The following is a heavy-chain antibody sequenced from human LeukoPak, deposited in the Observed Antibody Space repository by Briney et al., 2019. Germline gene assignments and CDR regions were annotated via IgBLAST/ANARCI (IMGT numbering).Heavy chain of an antibody. Sequence: ASVTVSCKASGYTFTSYGISWVRQAPGQGLEWMGWISGYNGKTKYAQKLQGRVTMTTDTSTSTAYMELRSLRSENTAAYYCARETSLSLRSFNYWGQGTLVTVSS. D-gene: IGHD5/OR15-5a*01. CDR1: GYTFTSYG. J-gene: IGHJ4*02. CDR2: ISGYNGKT. CDR3: ARETSLSLRSFNY. V-gene: IGHV1-18*01.